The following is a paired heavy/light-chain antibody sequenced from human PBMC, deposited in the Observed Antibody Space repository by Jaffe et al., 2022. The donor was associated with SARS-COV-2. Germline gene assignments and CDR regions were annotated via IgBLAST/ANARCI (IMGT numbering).Heavy chain of an antibody. CDR3: ARARGEYNWNDDSTVLSYYFDY. J-gene: IGHJ4*02. V-gene: IGHV3-11*01. Sequence: QVQLVESGGGLVKPGGSLRLSCAASGFTFSDYYMSWIRQAPGKGLEWVSYISSSGSTIYYADSVKGRFTISRDNAKNSLYLQMNSLRAEDTAVYYCARARGEYNWNDDSTVLSYYFDYWGQGTLVTVSS. D-gene: IGHD1-1*01. CDR2: ISSSGSTI. CDR1: GFTFSDYY.
Light chain of an antibody. J-gene: IGLJ2*01. V-gene: IGLV3-1*01. Sequence: SYELTQPPSVSVSPGQTASITCSGDKLGDKYACWYQQKPGQSPVLVIYQDSKRPSGIPERFSGSNSGNTATLTISGTQAMDEADYYCQAWDSSYVVFGGGTKLTVL. CDR1: KLGDKY. CDR3: QAWDSSYVV. CDR2: QDS.